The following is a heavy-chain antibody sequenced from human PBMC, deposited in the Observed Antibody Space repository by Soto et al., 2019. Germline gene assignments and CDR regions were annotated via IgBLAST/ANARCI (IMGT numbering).Heavy chain of an antibody. V-gene: IGHV4-34*01. CDR3: ARDIITVIGGEIYYYFGMDV. CDR2: INQSGTT. CDR1: GGSFREYY. D-gene: IGHD3-16*01. Sequence: SETLSLTCAVNGGSFREYYWSWIRQPPGKGLEWIGEINQSGTTHYNPSLKRRVNISIDTSKNQFSLNLTSVTAADTATYFCARDIITVIGGEIYYYFGMDVWGQGTTVTVSS. J-gene: IGHJ6*02.